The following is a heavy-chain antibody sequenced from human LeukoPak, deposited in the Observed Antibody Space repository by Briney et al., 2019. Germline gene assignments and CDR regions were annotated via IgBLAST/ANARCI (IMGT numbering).Heavy chain of an antibody. V-gene: IGHV3-53*01. D-gene: IGHD6-13*01. CDR3: ARESIAAAGTDAFDI. J-gene: IGHJ3*02. CDR1: GFTVSSNY. CDR2: IYSGGST. Sequence: PGGSLRLSCAASGFTVSSNYMSWVRPAPGKGLEWVSFIYSGGSTYYADSVKGRFTISRNNSKNTLYLQMNSLRAEDTAVYYCARESIAAAGTDAFDIWGQGTMVTVSS.